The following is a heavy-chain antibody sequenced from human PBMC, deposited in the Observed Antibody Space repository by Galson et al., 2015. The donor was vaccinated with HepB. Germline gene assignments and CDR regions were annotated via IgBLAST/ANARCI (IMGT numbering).Heavy chain of an antibody. Sequence: SLRLSCAASGFTFSSYSMNWVRQAPGKGLEWVSSISSSSSYIYYADSVKGRFTISRDNAKNSLYLQMNSLRAEDTAVYYCARVRIRYGMDVWGQGTTVTVSS. CDR1: GFTFSSYS. V-gene: IGHV3-21*01. CDR3: ARVRIRYGMDV. J-gene: IGHJ6*02. D-gene: IGHD2-15*01. CDR2: ISSSSSYI.